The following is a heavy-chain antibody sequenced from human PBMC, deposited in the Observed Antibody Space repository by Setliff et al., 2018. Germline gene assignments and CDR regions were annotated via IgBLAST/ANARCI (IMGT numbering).Heavy chain of an antibody. CDR2: FDPDDGET. V-gene: IGHV1-24*01. CDR1: GKTLTELS. CDR3: ATCVGTSWYDYNFYMDV. J-gene: IGHJ6*03. D-gene: IGHD1-26*01. Sequence: ASVKVSCKLSGKTLTELSIHWVRQAPGKGLEWMGGFDPDDGETVYAQKFQGRVTMTEDTSTNTAYMELSSLRSEDTAVYYCATCVGTSWYDYNFYMDVWGIGTTVPVSS.